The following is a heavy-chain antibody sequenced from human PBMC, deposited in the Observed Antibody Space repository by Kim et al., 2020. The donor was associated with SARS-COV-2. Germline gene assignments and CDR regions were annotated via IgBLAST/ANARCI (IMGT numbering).Heavy chain of an antibody. CDR2: INAGNGNT. V-gene: IGHV1-3*01. Sequence: ASVKVSCKASGYTFTSYAMHWVRQAPGQRLEWMGWINAGNGNTKYSQKFQGRVTITRDTSASTAYMELSSLKSEDTTVYYCARGGELWFGEVLSTYTCGMDVWGQGTTVTVSS. D-gene: IGHD3-10*01. CDR3: ARGGELWFGEVLSTYTCGMDV. CDR1: GYTFTSYA. J-gene: IGHJ6*02.